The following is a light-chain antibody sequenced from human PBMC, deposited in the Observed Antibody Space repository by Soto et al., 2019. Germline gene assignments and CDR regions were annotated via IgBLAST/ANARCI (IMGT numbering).Light chain of an antibody. CDR3: AEWDVSLVV. J-gene: IGLJ2*01. CDR2: SNK. Sequence: QSVLTQPPSASGTPGQRVTISCSGSISNIGTNTGIWYQQLPGTAPNLLIYSNKQRPSGVPDRFSGSKSGTSASLVISGLQYEDEDDYYCAEWDVSLVVFGGGTKLTVL. CDR1: ISNIGTNT. V-gene: IGLV1-44*01.